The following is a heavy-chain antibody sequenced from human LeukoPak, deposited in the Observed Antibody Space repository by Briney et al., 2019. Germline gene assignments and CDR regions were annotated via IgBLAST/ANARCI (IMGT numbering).Heavy chain of an antibody. D-gene: IGHD1-26*01. V-gene: IGHV3-30-3*01. CDR1: GFTVSSNF. J-gene: IGHJ4*02. Sequence: GGSLRLSCAASGFTVSSNFMGWVRQAPGKGLEWVAVISYDGSNKYYPDSVKGRFTISRDSSKNTLYLQMNSLRAEDTAVYYCAREVGSGNFFDYWGQGTLVTVSS. CDR3: AREVGSGNFFDY. CDR2: ISYDGSNK.